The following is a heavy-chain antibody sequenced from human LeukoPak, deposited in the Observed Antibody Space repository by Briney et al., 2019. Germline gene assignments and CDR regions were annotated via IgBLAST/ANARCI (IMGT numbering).Heavy chain of an antibody. D-gene: IGHD3-22*01. Sequence: SETLSLTCTVSGGSISTYYLSWIRQPPGKGLEWIGYIYYSGSTNYNPSLKSRVSISVDTSKNQFSLKLSSVTAADTAVYYCARVVRMYYYDSSDSPDYFDYWGQGTLVTVSS. CDR3: ARVVRMYYYDSSDSPDYFDY. CDR2: IYYSGST. V-gene: IGHV4-59*01. J-gene: IGHJ4*02. CDR1: GGSISTYY.